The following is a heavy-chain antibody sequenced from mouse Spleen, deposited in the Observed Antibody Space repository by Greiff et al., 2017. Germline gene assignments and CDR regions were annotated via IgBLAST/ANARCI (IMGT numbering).Heavy chain of an antibody. CDR3: ARGRTVPFYYAMDY. CDR2: IWSGGST. D-gene: IGHD6-1*01. CDR1: GFSLTSYG. J-gene: IGHJ4*01. V-gene: IGHV2-2*01. Sequence: QVQLKESGPGLVQPSQSLSITCKVSGFSLTSYGVHWVRQSPGKGLEWLGVIWSGGSTAYNAAFISRLSISKDNSKSQVFFKMNSLQADDTAIYYCARGRTVPFYYAMDYWGQGTSVTVSS.